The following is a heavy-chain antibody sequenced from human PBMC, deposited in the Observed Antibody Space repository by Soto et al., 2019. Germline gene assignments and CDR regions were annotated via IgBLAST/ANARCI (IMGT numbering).Heavy chain of an antibody. V-gene: IGHV1-69*01. CDR2: IIPIFGTA. J-gene: IGHJ6*02. Sequence: QVQLVQSGAEVKKPGSSVKVSCKASGGTFSSYAINWVRQAPGQGLEWMGGIIPIFGTANYGQKFQGRVTVTADEYKSAAQHGLGNRRSEDTAGDFCGPPPCQRFCFCYPRGVGGMDVWGQGTTVTVSS. D-gene: IGHD1-26*01. CDR1: GGTFSSYA. CDR3: GPPPCQRFCFCYPRGVGGMDV.